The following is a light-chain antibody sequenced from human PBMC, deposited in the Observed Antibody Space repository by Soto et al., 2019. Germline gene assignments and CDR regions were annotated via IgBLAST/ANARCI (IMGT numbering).Light chain of an antibody. J-gene: IGKJ2*01. V-gene: IGKV4-1*01. CDR3: QQYYDFPYT. Sequence: DIVMTQSPDSLAVSLGERATINCKSSQSVLYSSNNKNYLVWYQQKPGQPPKLLIYWASIRQSGVPDRFSGSGSGTDFTLTISSLQAEDEAVYYCQQYYDFPYTFGQGTKLEIK. CDR2: WAS. CDR1: QSVLYSSNNKNY.